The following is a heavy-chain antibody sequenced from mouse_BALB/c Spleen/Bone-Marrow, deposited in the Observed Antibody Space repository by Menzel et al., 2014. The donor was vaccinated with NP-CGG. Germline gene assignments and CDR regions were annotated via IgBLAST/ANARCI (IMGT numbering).Heavy chain of an antibody. J-gene: IGHJ3*01. CDR3: ASYYRYDRRFAY. D-gene: IGHD2-14*01. Sequence: LQESGAELVKPGASVKLSCTASGFNIKDTYMHWVKQRPEQGLEWIGRIDPANGNTKYDPKFQGKATITADTSSNTAYLRLSSLTSEDTAVYYCASYYRYDRRFAYWGQGTLVTVSA. V-gene: IGHV14-3*02. CDR1: GFNIKDTY. CDR2: IDPANGNT.